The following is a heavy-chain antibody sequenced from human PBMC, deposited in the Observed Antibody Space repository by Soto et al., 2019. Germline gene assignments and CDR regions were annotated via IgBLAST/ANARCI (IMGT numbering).Heavy chain of an antibody. J-gene: IGHJ6*02. CDR3: AKSNRYYYDSSGYYYYYYGMDV. V-gene: IGHV3-23*01. Sequence: GGSLRLSCTASGFTFSSHAMTWVRQAPGKGLEWVSAISGSGGSTYYADSAKGRFTISRDNSKNTLYLQMNSLRAEDTAVYYCAKSNRYYYDSSGYYYYYYGMDVWGQGTTVTVSS. D-gene: IGHD3-22*01. CDR1: GFTFSSHA. CDR2: ISGSGGST.